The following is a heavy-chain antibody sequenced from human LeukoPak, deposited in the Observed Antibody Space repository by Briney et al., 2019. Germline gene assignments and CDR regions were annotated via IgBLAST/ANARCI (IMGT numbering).Heavy chain of an antibody. CDR1: GGTFSSYT. V-gene: IGHV1-69*04. CDR2: IIPILGIA. J-gene: IGHJ4*02. CDR3: ARDIGIAARTTRFDY. D-gene: IGHD6-6*01. Sequence: SVKVSRKASGGTFSSYTISWVRQAPGQGLEWMGRIIPILGIAKYAQKFQGRVTITADKSTSTAYMELSSLRSEDTAVYYCARDIGIAARTTRFDYWGQGTLVTVSS.